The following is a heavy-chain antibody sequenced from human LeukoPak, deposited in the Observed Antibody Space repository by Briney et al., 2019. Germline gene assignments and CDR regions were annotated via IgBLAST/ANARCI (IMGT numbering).Heavy chain of an antibody. CDR1: GYTFTSYG. Sequence: ASVKVSCKASGYTFTSYGISWVRQAPGQGLEWMGWISAYNGNTNYAQKLQGRVTMTTDTSTSTAYMELRSLRSDDTAVYYCARDWDIVVVPAAIRPHRYYMDVWGKGTTVTVSS. V-gene: IGHV1-18*01. CDR3: ARDWDIVVVPAAIRPHRYYMDV. J-gene: IGHJ6*03. D-gene: IGHD2-2*01. CDR2: ISAYNGNT.